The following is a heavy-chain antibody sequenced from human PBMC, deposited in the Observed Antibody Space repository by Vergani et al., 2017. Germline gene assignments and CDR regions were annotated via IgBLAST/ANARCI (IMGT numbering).Heavy chain of an antibody. J-gene: IGHJ4*02. CDR2: IYPGDSDT. D-gene: IGHD3-3*01. CDR3: AGAPHYEFWSGSLDY. Sequence: EVQLVQSGAEVKQPGESLKISCKGSGYSFTSYWIGWVRQMPGKGLEWMGIIYPGDSDTRYSPSFQGQVTISADKSISTAYMELSRLRSDDTAVYYCAGAPHYEFWSGSLDYWGQGTLVTVAS. V-gene: IGHV5-51*01. CDR1: GYSFTSYW.